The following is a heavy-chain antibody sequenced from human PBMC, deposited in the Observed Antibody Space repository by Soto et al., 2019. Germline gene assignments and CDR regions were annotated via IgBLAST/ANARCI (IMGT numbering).Heavy chain of an antibody. CDR2: IRTAGDT. Sequence: GGSLRLSCAASGFTFSTYDMHWVRQVTGKGLEWVSAIRTAGDTYYPGSVKGRFTISRENAKNSLYLQMDSLRVEDTAVYYCARVKSNGRYYFDNWGQGTLVTVSS. CDR3: ARVKSNGRYYFDN. V-gene: IGHV3-13*01. J-gene: IGHJ4*02. CDR1: GFTFSTYD. D-gene: IGHD2-8*01.